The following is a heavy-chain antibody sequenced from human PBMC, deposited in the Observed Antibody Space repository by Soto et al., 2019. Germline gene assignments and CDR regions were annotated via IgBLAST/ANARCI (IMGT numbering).Heavy chain of an antibody. Sequence: PSETLSLTCAVYGGSFSGYYWSWIRQPPGKGLEWIGEINHSGSTNYNPSLKSRVTISVDTSKNQFSLKLSSVTAADTVVYYCARGDIVVVVAATPVSKSYDYWGQGTLVTVSS. V-gene: IGHV4-34*01. J-gene: IGHJ4*02. CDR1: GGSFSGYY. D-gene: IGHD2-15*01. CDR2: INHSGST. CDR3: ARGDIVVVVAATPVSKSYDY.